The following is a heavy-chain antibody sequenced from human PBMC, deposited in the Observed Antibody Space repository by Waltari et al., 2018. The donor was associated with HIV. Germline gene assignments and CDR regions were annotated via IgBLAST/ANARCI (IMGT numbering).Heavy chain of an antibody. CDR1: GFTFSSYA. D-gene: IGHD6-19*01. J-gene: IGHJ4*02. Sequence: EVQLLESGGGLVQPGGSLRLSCAASGFTFSSYAMSWVRQAPGKGLEWVSAISGSGGSTYYADAVKGRFTTSRDNSKNTLYLQMNSLRVEDTAVYYCVKDLYITVAGKRFDYWGQGTLVTVSS. V-gene: IGHV3-23*01. CDR3: VKDLYITVAGKRFDY. CDR2: ISGSGGST.